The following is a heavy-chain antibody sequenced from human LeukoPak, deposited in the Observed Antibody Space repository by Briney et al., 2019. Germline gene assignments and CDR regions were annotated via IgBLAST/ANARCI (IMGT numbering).Heavy chain of an antibody. CDR1: GFTFSNSD. J-gene: IGHJ5*02. V-gene: IGHV3-21*01. CDR2: ITTTSSYI. Sequence: AGGSLRLSCTTSGFTFSNSDVTWVRQAPGKGLEWVSSITTTSSYIYYADSVRGRFTISRDNAKNSLYLQMDSLRAEDTAVYYCAKSGCPGGSCYLRYSWLDLWGRGTLVAVSS. D-gene: IGHD2-15*01. CDR3: AKSGCPGGSCYLRYSWLDL.